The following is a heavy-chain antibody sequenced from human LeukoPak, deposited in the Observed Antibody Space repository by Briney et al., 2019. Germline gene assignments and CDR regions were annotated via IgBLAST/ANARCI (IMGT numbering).Heavy chain of an antibody. CDR1: GGSITSYY. CDR2: IYYSGGI. CDR3: VRLLPLDYAFDI. J-gene: IGHJ3*02. V-gene: IGHV4-59*01. Sequence: PSETLSLTCALSGGSITSYYWSWIRQSPGKGLEWIAYIYYSGGINYNPSLKSRVSMSIDTSKNQFSLRLSSVTAADTAVYYCVRLLPLDYAFDIWGLGTMVTVSS.